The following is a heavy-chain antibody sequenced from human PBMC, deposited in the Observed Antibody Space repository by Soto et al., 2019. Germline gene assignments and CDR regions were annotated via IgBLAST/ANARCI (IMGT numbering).Heavy chain of an antibody. CDR2: INPSGGST. CDR3: ARAIVGPTTTGWLDP. D-gene: IGHD1-26*01. Sequence: ASVKFSCKSSGYTFTSYYMHWVRQAPGQGLEWMGIINPSGGSTSYAQKFQGRVTMTRDTSTSTVYMELSSLRFEDTAVYYCARAIVGPTTTGWLDPWCQGTLVTVSS. J-gene: IGHJ5*02. V-gene: IGHV1-46*01. CDR1: GYTFTSYY.